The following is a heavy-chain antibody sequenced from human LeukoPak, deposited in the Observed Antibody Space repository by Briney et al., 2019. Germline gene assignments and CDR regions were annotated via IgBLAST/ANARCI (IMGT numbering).Heavy chain of an antibody. Sequence: GGSLRLSCATSGFTFSSYALNWVHQAPGKGLEWVSAISDSGGSTYYADSVKGRFTISRDNSKNTLYLDMNSLRVEDTAVYYCGKGGGGGVGELPIDFDYWGQGTLVTVSS. CDR2: ISDSGGST. D-gene: IGHD1-26*01. J-gene: IGHJ4*02. V-gene: IGHV3-23*01. CDR1: GFTFSSYA. CDR3: GKGGGGGVGELPIDFDY.